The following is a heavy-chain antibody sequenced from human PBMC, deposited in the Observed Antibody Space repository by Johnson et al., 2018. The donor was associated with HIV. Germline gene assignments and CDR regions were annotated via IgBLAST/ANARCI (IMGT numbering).Heavy chain of an antibody. V-gene: IGHV3-9*01. CDR1: GFTFNDYA. D-gene: IGHD2-8*01. CDR3: ARNSGNGLVLRGDAFDM. CDR2: ISWNSDTI. Sequence: VQLVESGGGLVQPGGSLRLSCAASGFTFNDYAMHWVRQAPGKGLEWVSGISWNSDTIVYADSVKGRLTISRDNAKNSLYLQMNSLRPEDTAVYYCARNSGNGLVLRGDAFDMWGQGTMVTVSS. J-gene: IGHJ3*02.